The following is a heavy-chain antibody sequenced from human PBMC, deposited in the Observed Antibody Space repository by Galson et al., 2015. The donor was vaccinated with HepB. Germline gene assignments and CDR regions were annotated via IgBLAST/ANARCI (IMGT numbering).Heavy chain of an antibody. CDR3: ANSTTLPNWLDP. D-gene: IGHD2-2*01. J-gene: IGHJ5*02. CDR2: INGGNGHT. Sequence: SVKVSCKASGYTFNSNALHWVRQAPGQRLEWMGWINGGNGHTEYSEKFQGRVTITRDTSANTAYMELSSLRFEDTAVYYCANSTTLPNWLDPWGQGTLVTVSS. V-gene: IGHV1-3*01. CDR1: GYTFNSNA.